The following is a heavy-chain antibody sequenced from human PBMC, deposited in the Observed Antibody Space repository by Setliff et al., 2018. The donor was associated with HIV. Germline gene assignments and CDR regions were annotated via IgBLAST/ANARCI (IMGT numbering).Heavy chain of an antibody. Sequence: SETLSLTCAVYGGSFSDHYWSWIRQPPGKGLEWIGEINHSGSTNYNSSLKSRVTISVDTSKNQFSLKLNSVTAADTAVYYCARQGAVTGHSFDYWGQGALVTVSS. CDR3: ARQGAVTGHSFDY. D-gene: IGHD6-19*01. V-gene: IGHV4-34*01. CDR2: INHSGST. CDR1: GGSFSDHY. J-gene: IGHJ4*02.